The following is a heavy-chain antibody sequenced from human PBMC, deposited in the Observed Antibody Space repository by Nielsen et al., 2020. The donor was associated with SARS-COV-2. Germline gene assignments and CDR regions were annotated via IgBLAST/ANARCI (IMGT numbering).Heavy chain of an antibody. D-gene: IGHD6-6*01. J-gene: IGHJ5*02. Sequence: GGSLRPSCAASGFIFSSYSINWVRLVPGKGLEWVSSISSSSSYIYYADSVKGRFTISRDNAKNSLYLQMSSLRVDDTAVYYCARGSASSSSAWFDPWGQGTLVTVSS. V-gene: IGHV3-21*01. CDR2: ISSSSSYI. CDR3: ARGSASSSSAWFDP. CDR1: GFIFSSYS.